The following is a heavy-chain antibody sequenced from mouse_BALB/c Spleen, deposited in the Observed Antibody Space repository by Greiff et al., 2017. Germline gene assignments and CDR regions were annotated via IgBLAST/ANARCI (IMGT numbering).Heavy chain of an antibody. CDR3: ARDPDSSGYVLAY. D-gene: IGHD3-2*01. Sequence: QVQLKESGPGLVAPSQSLSITCTVSGFSLTSYGVHWVRQPPGKGLEWLGVIWAGGSTNYNSALMSRLSISKDNSKSQVFLKMNSLQTDDTAMYYCARDPDSSGYVLAYWGQGTLVTVSA. V-gene: IGHV2-9*02. CDR1: GFSLTSYG. J-gene: IGHJ3*01. CDR2: IWAGGST.